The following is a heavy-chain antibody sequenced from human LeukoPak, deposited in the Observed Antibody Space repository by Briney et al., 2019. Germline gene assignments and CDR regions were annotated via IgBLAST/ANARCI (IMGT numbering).Heavy chain of an antibody. CDR1: GFTFSSYA. V-gene: IGHV3-23*01. CDR2: ISGSGGST. Sequence: PGGSLRLSCAASGFTFSSYAISWVRQAPGKGLEWVSTISGSGGSTYYADSVKGRFTISRDNSKNTLHPQMNSLRAEDTAVYYCAKDTHGDYLSWLDPWGQGTMVTVSS. J-gene: IGHJ5*02. CDR3: AKDTHGDYLSWLDP. D-gene: IGHD4-17*01.